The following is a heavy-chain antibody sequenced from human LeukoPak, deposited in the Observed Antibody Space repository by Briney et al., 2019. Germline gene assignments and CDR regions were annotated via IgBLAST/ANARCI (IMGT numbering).Heavy chain of an antibody. V-gene: IGHV3-30-3*01. D-gene: IGHD6-19*01. Sequence: PGGSLRLSCAASGFTFSSYAMHWVRQAPGKGLEWGAVISYDGSNKYYADSVKGRFTISRDNSKNTLYLQMNSLRAEDTAVYYCAREPGGWYERSFDYWGQGTLVTVSS. CDR3: AREPGGWYERSFDY. CDR1: GFTFSSYA. CDR2: ISYDGSNK. J-gene: IGHJ4*02.